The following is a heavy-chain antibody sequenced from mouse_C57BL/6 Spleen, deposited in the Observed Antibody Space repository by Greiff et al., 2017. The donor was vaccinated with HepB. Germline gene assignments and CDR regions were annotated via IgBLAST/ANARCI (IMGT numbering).Heavy chain of an antibody. CDR2: INYDGSST. J-gene: IGHJ1*03. V-gene: IGHV5-16*01. Sequence: EVKVVESEGGLVQPGSSMKLSCTASGFTFSDYYMAWVRQVPEKGLEWVANINYDGSSTYYLDSLKSRFIISRDNAKNILYLQMSSLKSEDTATYYCARVFYYGYFDVWGTGTTVTVSS. CDR3: ARVFYYGYFDV. CDR1: GFTFSDYY.